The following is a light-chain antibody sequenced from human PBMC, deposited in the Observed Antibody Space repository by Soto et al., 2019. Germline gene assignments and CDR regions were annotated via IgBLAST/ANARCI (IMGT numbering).Light chain of an antibody. CDR2: SAS. CDR3: QKYNSFPFT. V-gene: IGKV1-27*01. J-gene: IGKJ3*01. Sequence: DIQMTQSPSSLSASVGDRVTLTCRASQAVITYLAWYQQKPGKVPKLLIYSASTLQPGVPSRFSGGASGTDFTLTISSLQPEDAATYYCQKYNSFPFTFGPGTKVDI. CDR1: QAVITY.